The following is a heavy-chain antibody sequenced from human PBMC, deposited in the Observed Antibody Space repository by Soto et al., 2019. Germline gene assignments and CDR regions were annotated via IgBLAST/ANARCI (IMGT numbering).Heavy chain of an antibody. J-gene: IGHJ5*02. CDR3: AREMTPTKGYSDYGEKWFDP. Sequence: ASVKVSCKASGYTFTSYGISWVRQAPGQGLEWMGWISAYNGNTHYAQKLQGRVTMTTDTSTSTAYMELMSLRSDDTAVYYCAREMTPTKGYSDYGEKWFDPWGQGTLVTVSS. V-gene: IGHV1-18*01. D-gene: IGHD4-17*01. CDR2: ISAYNGNT. CDR1: GYTFTSYG.